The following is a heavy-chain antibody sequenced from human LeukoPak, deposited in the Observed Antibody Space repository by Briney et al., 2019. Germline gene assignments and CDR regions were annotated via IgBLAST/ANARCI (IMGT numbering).Heavy chain of an antibody. CDR3: ARDRTTTVTTWGMGAFDI. D-gene: IGHD4-11*01. CDR1: GGSISSSSYY. J-gene: IGHJ3*02. V-gene: IGHV4-39*07. CDR2: IYYSGST. Sequence: SETLSLTCTVSGGSISSSSYYWGWIRQPPGKGLEWIGSIYYSGSTYYNPSLKSRVTISVDTSKNQFSLKLSSVTAADTAVYYCARDRTTTVTTWGMGAFDIWGQGTMVTVSS.